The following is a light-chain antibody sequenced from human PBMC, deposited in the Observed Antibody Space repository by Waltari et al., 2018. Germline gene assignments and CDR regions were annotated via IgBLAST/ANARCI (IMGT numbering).Light chain of an antibody. V-gene: IGKV1-39*01. CDR3: QQGYNTPYT. J-gene: IGKJ2*01. CDR1: QGISTY. CDR2: GAS. Sequence: DIQMTQSPSSLSASVGARVPIACRASQGISTYLNWYQQKPGKAPNVLIYGASSLQSGVPSRFSGSGSGTDFTLTISSLQPEDFATYYCQQGYNTPYTFGQGTKLDIK.